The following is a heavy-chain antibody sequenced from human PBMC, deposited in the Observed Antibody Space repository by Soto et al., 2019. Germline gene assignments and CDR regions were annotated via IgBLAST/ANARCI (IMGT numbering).Heavy chain of an antibody. D-gene: IGHD3-16*01. CDR2: INHSGST. CDR3: ARGCHGGYFDY. J-gene: IGHJ4*02. Sequence: SETLSLTCAVYGGSFSGYYWSWIRQPPGKGLEWVGEINHSGSTNYNPSLKSRVTISVDTSKNQFSLKLSSVTAADTAVYYCARGCHGGYFDYWGQGTLVTVSS. CDR1: GGSFSGYY. V-gene: IGHV4-34*01.